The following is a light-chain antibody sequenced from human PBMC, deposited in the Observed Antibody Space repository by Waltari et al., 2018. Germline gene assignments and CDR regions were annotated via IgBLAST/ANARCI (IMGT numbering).Light chain of an antibody. Sequence: QSVLTQPPSVSRAPGQRVTISCTGSSSNIGAGYAVHWYQQLPGTAPKLLIYGNSNRPSGVPDRFSGSKSGTSASLAITGLQAEDEADYYCQSYDSSLSGKVFGTGTKVTVL. V-gene: IGLV1-40*01. J-gene: IGLJ1*01. CDR1: SSNIGAGYA. CDR3: QSYDSSLSGKV. CDR2: GNS.